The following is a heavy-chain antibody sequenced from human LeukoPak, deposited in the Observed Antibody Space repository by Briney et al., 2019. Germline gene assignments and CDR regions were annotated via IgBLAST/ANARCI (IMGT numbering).Heavy chain of an antibody. CDR2: IYYNRNT. Sequence: SETLSLTCTVSGRSISSRSYYWGWIRQPPGKGLEWIGRIYYNRNTHYNPSLKSRVTISVDKSKNQFCLKLSSVTAADTAVYYCARDGGIAVAGPHPTWFDPWGQGTLVSVSS. D-gene: IGHD6-19*01. CDR3: ARDGGIAVAGPHPTWFDP. CDR1: GRSISSRSYY. V-gene: IGHV4-39*07. J-gene: IGHJ5*02.